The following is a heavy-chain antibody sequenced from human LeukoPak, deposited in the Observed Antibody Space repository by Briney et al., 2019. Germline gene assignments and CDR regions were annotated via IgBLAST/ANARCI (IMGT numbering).Heavy chain of an antibody. D-gene: IGHD1-26*01. Sequence: GGSLRLSCAASGFTFSSYAMSWVRXAPGKXLEWVSVISGSGGSTYSADSXKGRFTISRDNSKNTLYLQMNSLRAEDTAVYFCAKSQDGGRLFHFDYWGQGTLVTVSS. CDR3: AKSQDGGRLFHFDY. J-gene: IGHJ4*02. CDR2: ISGSGGST. CDR1: GFTFSSYA. V-gene: IGHV3-23*01.